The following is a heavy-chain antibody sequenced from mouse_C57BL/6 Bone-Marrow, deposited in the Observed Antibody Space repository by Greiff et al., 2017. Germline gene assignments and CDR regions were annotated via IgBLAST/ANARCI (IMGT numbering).Heavy chain of an antibody. CDR2: INSDGGSP. CDR1: EYEFPSHD. D-gene: IGHD3-2*02. Sequence: EVKLMESGGGLVQPGESLKLSCESNEYEFPSHDMSLVRKTPETMLEFVAAINSDGGSPYYPDTMERRFLISSDNTKKTLYLQMSSLRSEDTAVYYCARQLRRTPYYAMDYWGQGTSVTVSS. CDR3: ARQLRRTPYYAMDY. J-gene: IGHJ4*01. V-gene: IGHV5-2*01.